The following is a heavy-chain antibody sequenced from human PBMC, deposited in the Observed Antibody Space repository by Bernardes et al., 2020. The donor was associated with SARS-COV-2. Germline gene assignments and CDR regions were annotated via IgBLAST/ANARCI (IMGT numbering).Heavy chain of an antibody. V-gene: IGHV3-73*01. CDR1: GFTFSASA. Sequence: GGSLRLSCAASGFTFSASAMNWVRQASGRGLEWVGRTTNEADSYATAYAASVKGRFTTSRDDSKNAAYLQMNGLKTEDTAVYYCTPAPAFCGGDCYSPGLDYWGQGTLVPVFS. J-gene: IGHJ4*02. D-gene: IGHD2-21*02. CDR2: TTNEADSYAT. CDR3: TPAPAFCGGDCYSPGLDY.